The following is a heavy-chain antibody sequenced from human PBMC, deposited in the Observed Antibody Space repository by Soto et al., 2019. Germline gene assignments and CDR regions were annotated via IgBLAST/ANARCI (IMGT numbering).Heavy chain of an antibody. CDR2: MNPNSGNT. Sequence: GASVKVSCKASGYTFTSYDINWVRQATGQGLEWMGWMNPNSGNTGYAQKFQGRVTMTRNTSISTAYMELSSLRSEDTAVYYCAIGPGSWYHYYMSVWGKGTTVTVSS. V-gene: IGHV1-8*01. J-gene: IGHJ6*03. D-gene: IGHD6-13*01. CDR1: GYTFTSYD. CDR3: AIGPGSWYHYYMSV.